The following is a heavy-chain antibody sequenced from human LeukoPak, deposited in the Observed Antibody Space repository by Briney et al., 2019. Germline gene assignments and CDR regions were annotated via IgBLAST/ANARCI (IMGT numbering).Heavy chain of an antibody. V-gene: IGHV1-2*02. CDR3: ARSIRTDFWSGYYIGYFDL. CDR1: GYTFTGYY. CDR2: INPNSGGT. Sequence: VASVKVSCKASGYTFTGYYMHWVRQAPGQGLEWMGWINPNSGGTNYAQKFQGRVTMTRDTSISTAYMELSRLRSDDTAVYYCARSIRTDFWSGYYIGYFDLWGRGTLVTVSS. D-gene: IGHD3-3*01. J-gene: IGHJ2*01.